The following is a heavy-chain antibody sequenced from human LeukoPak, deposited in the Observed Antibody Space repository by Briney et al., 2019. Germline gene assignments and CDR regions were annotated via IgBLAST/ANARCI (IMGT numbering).Heavy chain of an antibody. CDR3: ARGGIAARHGSAFDI. V-gene: IGHV3-11*04. D-gene: IGHD6-6*01. Sequence: PGGSLRLSCTASGFTFSDYYMSWIRQTPGKGLEWISCMSGSGSTIYYADSVKGRFTISRDNAKNSLYLQMNSLRAEDTAVYYCARGGIAARHGSAFDIWGQGTMVTVSS. CDR2: MSGSGSTI. J-gene: IGHJ3*02. CDR1: GFTFSDYY.